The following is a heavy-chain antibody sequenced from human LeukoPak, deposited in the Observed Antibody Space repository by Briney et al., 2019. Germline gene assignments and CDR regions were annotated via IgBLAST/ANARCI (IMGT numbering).Heavy chain of an antibody. CDR3: TTHVMGYDIAGAFDH. V-gene: IGHV3-73*01. J-gene: IGHJ4*02. Sequence: PGGSLKLSCAASGFTFSGSAMHWVRQSSGKGLEWVGRIRTKAHTYATTYGESMKGRFTISRGDSKNTAHLQMNSLKTEDTAVYYRTTHVMGYDIAGAFDHWGQGTLVTVSS. CDR2: IRTKAHTYAT. CDR1: GFTFSGSA. D-gene: IGHD3-22*01.